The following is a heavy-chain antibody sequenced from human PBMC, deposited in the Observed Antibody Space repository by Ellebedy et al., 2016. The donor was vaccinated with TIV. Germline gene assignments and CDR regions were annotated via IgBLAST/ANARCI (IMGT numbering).Heavy chain of an antibody. CDR2: IYQDGSDQ. Sequence: PGGSLGLSCVASGFSFRSYWMSWVRQAPGKGLEWVANIYQDGSDQYYVDSVKGRFTISRDNANKLLFLQMNSLRVEDTAVYYCAKRGSYGDYAVQVNNWFDSWGQGTLVTVSS. J-gene: IGHJ5*01. V-gene: IGHV3-7*01. D-gene: IGHD4-17*01. CDR3: AKRGSYGDYAVQVNNWFDS. CDR1: GFSFRSYW.